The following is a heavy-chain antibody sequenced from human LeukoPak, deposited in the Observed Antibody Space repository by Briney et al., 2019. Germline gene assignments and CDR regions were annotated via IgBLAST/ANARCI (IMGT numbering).Heavy chain of an antibody. D-gene: IGHD3-10*01. CDR1: GYTFTSYG. CDR3: ARRESMVRGVRAHYYYYMDV. CDR2: ISAYNGNT. V-gene: IGHV1-18*01. Sequence: ASVKVSCKASGYTFTSYGISWVRQAPGQGLEWMGWISAYNGNTNYAQKLQGRVTMTTDTSTSTAYMELRSLRSDDTAVYYCARRESMVRGVRAHYYYYMDVWGKGTTVTVSS. J-gene: IGHJ6*03.